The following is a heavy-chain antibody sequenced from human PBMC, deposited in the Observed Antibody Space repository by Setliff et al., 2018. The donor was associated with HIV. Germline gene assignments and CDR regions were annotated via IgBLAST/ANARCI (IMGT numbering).Heavy chain of an antibody. CDR2: INPSSGVT. CDR3: ARQFSNSFDY. V-gene: IGHV1-2*02. Sequence: ASVKVSCKASGYTFTDYYIHWVRQAPGQGLEWMGWINPSSGVTNYAQKFQGRVTMTRDTSISTGYMELSRLRSDDTAVYYCARQFSNSFDYWGQGALVTVSS. J-gene: IGHJ4*02. CDR1: GYTFTDYY. D-gene: IGHD7-27*01.